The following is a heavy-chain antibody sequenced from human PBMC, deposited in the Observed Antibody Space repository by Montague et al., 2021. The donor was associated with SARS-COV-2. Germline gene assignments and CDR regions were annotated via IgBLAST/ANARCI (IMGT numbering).Heavy chain of an antibody. Sequence: LEWLAHIDWDDDKYYSTSLKTRLTISKDTSKNQVVLTMTNMDPVDTATYYCARMVAVTTSFDYWGQGTLVTVSS. J-gene: IGHJ4*02. CDR2: IDWDDDK. CDR3: ARMVAVTTSFDY. V-gene: IGHV2-70*01. D-gene: IGHD4-17*01.